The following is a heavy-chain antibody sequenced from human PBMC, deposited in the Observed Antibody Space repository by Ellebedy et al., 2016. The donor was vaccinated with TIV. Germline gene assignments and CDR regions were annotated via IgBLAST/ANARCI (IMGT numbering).Heavy chain of an antibody. D-gene: IGHD3-22*01. V-gene: IGHV4-59*01. CDR3: AREYYYDSSGYRNWFDP. Sequence: SETLSLTCTVSGGSISSYYWSWIRQPPGKGLEWIGYIYYSGSTNYNPSLKSRVTISVDTSKNQFSLKLSSVTAADTAVYYCAREYYYDSSGYRNWFDPWGQGTLVTVSS. CDR1: GGSISSYY. J-gene: IGHJ5*02. CDR2: IYYSGST.